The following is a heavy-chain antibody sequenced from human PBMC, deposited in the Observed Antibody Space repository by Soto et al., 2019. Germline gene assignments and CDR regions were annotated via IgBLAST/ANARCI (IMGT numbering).Heavy chain of an antibody. CDR3: ARENYYALDY. V-gene: IGHV4-59*01. CDR1: SGSISSYN. D-gene: IGHD3-10*01. Sequence: SETLSPTCTVSSGSISSYNWNWVRQPPGKGLEWIGFINYSGSTHYNPSLKSRVTISLDTSKNQFSLKLNSVTAADTAVYYCARENYYALDYWGPGTLVTVSS. CDR2: INYSGST. J-gene: IGHJ4*02.